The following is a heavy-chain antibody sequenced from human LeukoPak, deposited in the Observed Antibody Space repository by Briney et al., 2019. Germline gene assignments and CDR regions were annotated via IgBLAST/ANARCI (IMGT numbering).Heavy chain of an antibody. CDR3: ARFRRSGYYIDY. V-gene: IGHV3-21*01. D-gene: IGHD3-3*01. CDR1: GFTFSSYS. CDR2: ISSSGSYM. Sequence: GGSLRLSCAASGFTFSSYSMNWVRQAPGKGLEWVSSISSSGSYMYYADSVKGRFTISRDNAKNSLYLQMNSLRAEDTAVYYCARFRRSGYYIDYWGQGTLVTVSS. J-gene: IGHJ4*02.